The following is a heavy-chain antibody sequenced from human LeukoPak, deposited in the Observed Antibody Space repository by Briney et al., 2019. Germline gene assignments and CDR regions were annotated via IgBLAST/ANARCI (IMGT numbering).Heavy chain of an antibody. V-gene: IGHV3-64D*06. Sequence: GGSLRLSCSASGFTFSSYAMHWVRQAPGKGLGYVSAISSNGGSTYYADSVKGRFTISRDNSKNTLYLQMSSLRAEDTAVYYCVNEPGNYWGQGTLVTVSS. D-gene: IGHD3-10*01. J-gene: IGHJ4*02. CDR3: VNEPGNY. CDR2: ISSNGGST. CDR1: GFTFSSYA.